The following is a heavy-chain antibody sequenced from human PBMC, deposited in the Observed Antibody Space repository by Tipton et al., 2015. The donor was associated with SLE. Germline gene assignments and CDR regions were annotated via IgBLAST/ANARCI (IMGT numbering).Heavy chain of an antibody. CDR1: GGSITSGGYS. J-gene: IGHJ4*02. Sequence: TLSLTCAVFGGSITSGGYSWSWIRQPPGKGLEWIGYIYYSGSTNYNPSLKSRVTISVDTSKNQFSLKLSSVTAADTAVYYCAGGSGSGWLDYWGQGTLVTVSS. CDR2: IYYSGST. V-gene: IGHV4-30-4*07. CDR3: AGGSGSGWLDY. D-gene: IGHD6-19*01.